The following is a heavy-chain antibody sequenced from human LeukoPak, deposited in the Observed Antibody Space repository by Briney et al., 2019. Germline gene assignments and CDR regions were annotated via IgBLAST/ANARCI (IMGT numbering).Heavy chain of an antibody. J-gene: IGHJ4*02. CDR1: GFTFNNAW. Sequence: TGGSLRLSCAASGFTFNNAWMSWVREAPGKGLEWVGRIESKTDGGTTDYAAPVKDRFTISRDDSKNTLYLQMNSLKTEDTAVYYCTGQVGILRYFDWLSPFDYWGQGTLVTVSS. CDR3: TGQVGILRYFDWLSPFDY. V-gene: IGHV3-15*04. CDR2: IESKTDGGTT. D-gene: IGHD3-9*01.